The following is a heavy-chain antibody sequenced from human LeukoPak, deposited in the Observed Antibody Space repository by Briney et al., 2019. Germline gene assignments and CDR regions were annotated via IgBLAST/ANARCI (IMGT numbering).Heavy chain of an antibody. D-gene: IGHD2-8*01. V-gene: IGHV4-39*07. CDR2: IFYSGST. Sequence: SETLSLTCTVSSGSISTSNYYWGWVRQPPGKALEWIGNIFYSGSTYYSPSLKSRVTISLDTSKNQFSLKLTSVTAADTAVYYCAREAGLIYFYYIDVWGKGTTVTVSS. CDR1: SGSISTSNYY. CDR3: AREAGLIYFYYIDV. J-gene: IGHJ6*03.